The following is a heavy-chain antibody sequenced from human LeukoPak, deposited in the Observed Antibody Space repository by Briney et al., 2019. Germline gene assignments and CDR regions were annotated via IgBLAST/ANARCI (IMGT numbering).Heavy chain of an antibody. CDR3: ARWEPDYYGSGSRGLDY. D-gene: IGHD3-10*01. J-gene: IGHJ4*02. CDR1: GFTFSSYS. Sequence: PGGSLRLSCAASGFTFSSYSMNWVRQAPGKGLEWVSYISSSSSTIYYADSVKGRFTISRDNAKNSLYLQMNSLRAEDTAVYYCARWEPDYYGSGSRGLDYWGQRTLVTVSS. CDR2: ISSSSSTI. V-gene: IGHV3-48*01.